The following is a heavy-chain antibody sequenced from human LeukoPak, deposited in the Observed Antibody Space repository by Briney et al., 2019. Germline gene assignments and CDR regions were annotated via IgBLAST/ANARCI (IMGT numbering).Heavy chain of an antibody. CDR1: GGSISSSSYY. J-gene: IGHJ4*02. CDR3: ARRSAAMGY. V-gene: IGHV4-39*01. Sequence: SETLSLTCTVSGGSISSSSYYWGWIRQPPGKGLEWIGSIYYSGSTYYNPSLKSRVTISVDTSKNQFSLKLSSVTAADTAVYYCARRSAAMGYWGQGTLVTVSS. D-gene: IGHD2-2*01. CDR2: IYYSGST.